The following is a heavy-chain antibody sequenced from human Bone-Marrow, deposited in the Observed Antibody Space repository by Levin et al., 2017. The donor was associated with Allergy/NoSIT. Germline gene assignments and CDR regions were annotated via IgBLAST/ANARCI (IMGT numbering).Heavy chain of an antibody. CDR2: ISGTGGST. V-gene: IGHV3-23*01. D-gene: IGHD5-24*01. Sequence: QAGGSLRLSCAASGFTFRLYGMSWVRQAPGKGLQWVSAISGTGGSTYYGGSVKGRFTISRDNSENTLHLHMSGLRVDDTAVYFCARGRGPMATRAMDVWGKGTTVTVSS. J-gene: IGHJ6*03. CDR1: GFTFRLYG. CDR3: ARGRGPMATRAMDV.